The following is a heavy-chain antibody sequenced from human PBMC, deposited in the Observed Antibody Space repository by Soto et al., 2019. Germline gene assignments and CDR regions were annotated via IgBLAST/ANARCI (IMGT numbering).Heavy chain of an antibody. CDR1: GFTFSSYG. Sequence: GGSLRLSCAASGFTFSSYGMHWVRQAPGKGLEWVAVISYDGSNKYYADSVKGRFTISRDNSKNTLYLQMNSLRAEDTAVYYCAKGAIFRNVWFGELPAPFDYWGQGTLVTVSS. J-gene: IGHJ4*02. CDR3: AKGAIFRNVWFGELPAPFDY. CDR2: ISYDGSNK. D-gene: IGHD3-10*01. V-gene: IGHV3-30*18.